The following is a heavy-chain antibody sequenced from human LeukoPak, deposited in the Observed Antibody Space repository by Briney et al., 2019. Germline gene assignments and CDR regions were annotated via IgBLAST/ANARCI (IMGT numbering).Heavy chain of an antibody. D-gene: IGHD2-2*01. Sequence: PGGSLRLPCAASGFTFSSYATSWVRQAPGKGLEWVSAISGSGGSTYYADSVKGRFTISRDNSKNTLYLQMNSLRAEDTAVYYCAKEGYQLPFNWFDPWGQGTLVTVSS. CDR2: ISGSGGST. V-gene: IGHV3-23*01. CDR3: AKEGYQLPFNWFDP. CDR1: GFTFSSYA. J-gene: IGHJ5*02.